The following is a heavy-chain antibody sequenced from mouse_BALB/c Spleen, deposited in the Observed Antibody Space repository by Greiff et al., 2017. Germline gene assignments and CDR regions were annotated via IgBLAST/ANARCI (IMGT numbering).Heavy chain of an antibody. CDR3: ARSLCYRYGEGYFDV. J-gene: IGHJ1*01. Sequence: VKLVESGPGLVAPSQTLSITCTVSGFSLTGYGVNWVRQPPGKGLEWLGMIWGDGSTDYYSALKSRLSISKDNSKSQVFLKMNSLQTDDTARYYCARSLCYRYGEGYFDVWGAGTTVTVSS. D-gene: IGHD2-14*01. V-gene: IGHV2-6-7*01. CDR2: IWGDGST. CDR1: GFSLTGYG.